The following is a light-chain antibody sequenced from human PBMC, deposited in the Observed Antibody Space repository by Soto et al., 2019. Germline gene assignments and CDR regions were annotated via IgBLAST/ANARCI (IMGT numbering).Light chain of an antibody. CDR3: SSYTTSSTLV. CDR1: NSDVGTYNY. V-gene: IGLV2-14*01. J-gene: IGLJ2*01. Sequence: QSALTQPASVSRSPGQSITISCTGTNSDVGTYNYVSWYQQHPGKAPKFVVYEVSDRPSGVSDRFSGSKSGNTASLTISGLQAEDEADYYCSSYTTSSTLVFGGGTKLTVL. CDR2: EVS.